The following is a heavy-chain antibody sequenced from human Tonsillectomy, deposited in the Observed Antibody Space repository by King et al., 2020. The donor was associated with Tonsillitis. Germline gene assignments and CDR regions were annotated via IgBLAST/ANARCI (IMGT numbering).Heavy chain of an antibody. CDR3: AKDPYYSDSSAYVDY. D-gene: IGHD3-22*01. Sequence: VQSGESLRLSCAASGFTFRSDAMSWVRQAPGKGLEWVSTISGGGGRTYHADSVKGRFTISRDNSKNTLYPQMNSLRAEDTAIYYCAKDPYYSDSSAYVDYWGQGTLVTVSS. J-gene: IGHJ4*02. CDR2: ISGGGGRT. CDR1: GFTFRSDA. V-gene: IGHV3-23*01.